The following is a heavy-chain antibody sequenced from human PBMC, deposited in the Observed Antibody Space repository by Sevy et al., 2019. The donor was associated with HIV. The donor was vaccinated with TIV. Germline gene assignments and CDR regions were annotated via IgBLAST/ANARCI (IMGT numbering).Heavy chain of an antibody. D-gene: IGHD6-19*01. CDR1: GGTFSSYA. J-gene: IGHJ4*02. CDR3: ARIPGYTSGWLNPSYYIDY. Sequence: ASVKVSCKASGGTFSSYAISWVRQAPGQGLEWMGRIIPILGIVNYAQKFQGRVTINADKSTSTAYMELRSLISDDTAVYYCARIPGYTSGWLNPSYYIDYWGQGTLVTVSS. V-gene: IGHV1-69*04. CDR2: IIPILGIV.